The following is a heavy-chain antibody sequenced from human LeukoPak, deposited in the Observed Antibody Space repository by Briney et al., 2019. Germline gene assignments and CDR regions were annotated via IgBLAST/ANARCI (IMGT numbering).Heavy chain of an antibody. D-gene: IGHD1-26*01. CDR2: IWYDGSNK. CDR3: GKDPRGSYSRDYYYCMDV. CDR1: GFTFSSYG. Sequence: GGSLRLSCAASGFTFSSYGMHWVPPAPGKGLEWVAVIWYDGSNKYYADSVKGRFTISRDNSKNTLYLHMNSLRAENAAVYYCGKDPRGSYSRDYYYCMDVSGKGATVTVS. J-gene: IGHJ6*03. V-gene: IGHV3-33*06.